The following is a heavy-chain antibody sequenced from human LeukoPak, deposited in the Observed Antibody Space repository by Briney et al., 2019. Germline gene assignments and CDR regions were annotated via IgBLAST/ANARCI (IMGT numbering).Heavy chain of an antibody. V-gene: IGHV3-23*01. CDR3: AKAKTPSCYAALDY. D-gene: IGHD2-2*01. CDR1: GXSFTSYC. J-gene: IGHJ4*02. CDR2: ISGSGGNT. Sequence: GESLKISCKGSGXSFTSYCIGWVRQAPGKELEWVLVISGSGGNTYYADSVKGRFTISRDNSQNTLYLQMNSLKAEDTAVYYCAKAKTPSCYAALDYWGQGTLVTVSS.